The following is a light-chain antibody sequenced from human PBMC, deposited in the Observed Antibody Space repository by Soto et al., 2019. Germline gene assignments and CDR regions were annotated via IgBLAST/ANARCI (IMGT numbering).Light chain of an antibody. CDR1: QSVSSSY. CDR2: GAS. Sequence: EIVMTQSPCTLSLSAGERVTISCSASQSVSSSYFAWYQQKPGQAPRLLIYGASSRATGIPDRLSGSGSGTDFTLTISDVQPEDFAVYFCQQYNNWPSFGQGTRLEIK. J-gene: IGKJ5*01. V-gene: IGKV3-20*01. CDR3: QQYNNWPS.